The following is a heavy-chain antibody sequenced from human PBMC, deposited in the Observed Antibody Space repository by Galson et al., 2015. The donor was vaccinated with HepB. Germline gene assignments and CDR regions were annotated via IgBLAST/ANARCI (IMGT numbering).Heavy chain of an antibody. CDR1: GFTFSSYA. V-gene: IGHV3-23*01. CDR3: AKDIRSSRPLLMVWRRAPSYYYYGMDV. Sequence: SLRLSCAASGFTFSSYAMSWVRQAPGKGLEWVSAISGSGGSTYYADSVKGRFTISRDNSKNTLYLQMNSLRAEDTAVYYCAKDIRSSRPLLMVWRRAPSYYYYGMDVWGQGTTVTVSS. CDR2: ISGSGGST. D-gene: IGHD2-8*01. J-gene: IGHJ6*02.